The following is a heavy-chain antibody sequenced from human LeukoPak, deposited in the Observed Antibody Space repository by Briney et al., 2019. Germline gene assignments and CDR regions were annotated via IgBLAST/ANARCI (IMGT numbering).Heavy chain of an antibody. CDR1: GFTFSRFW. J-gene: IGHJ4*02. CDR3: AKEIWPTVTTPGRTYFDY. CDR2: IRFDGTVA. V-gene: IGHV3-30*02. Sequence: PGGSLRLSCAASGFTFSRFWMNWVRQAPGKGLEWVAFIRFDGTVAEYGDSVKGRFTISRDNSQNILFLQMNSLRAEDTAVYYCAKEIWPTVTTPGRTYFDYWGQGALVTVSS. D-gene: IGHD4-17*01.